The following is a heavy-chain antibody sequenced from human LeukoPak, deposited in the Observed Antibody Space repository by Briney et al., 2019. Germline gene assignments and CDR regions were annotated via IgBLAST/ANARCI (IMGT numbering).Heavy chain of an antibody. CDR1: VFTICTFA. J-gene: IGHJ4*02. V-gene: IGHV3-23*01. CDR3: ANRFCTRSGCVVPY. D-gene: IGHD2-2*01. Sequence: PGGSLRLSCAASVFTICTFAMSWVRQAPGKGLEWVSSISGSGGSTFYADSVKGRFTVSRDNSKNTLCLQLNSLRGDDTAVYYCANRFCTRSGCVVPYWGQGTLVTVSS. CDR2: ISGSGGST.